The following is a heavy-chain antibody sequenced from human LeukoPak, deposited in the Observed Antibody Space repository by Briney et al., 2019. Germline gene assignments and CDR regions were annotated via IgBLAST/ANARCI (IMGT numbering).Heavy chain of an antibody. V-gene: IGHV4-59*01. CDR3: ARDYCSGGSCYSAAFDI. Sequence: PSETLSLTCTVSGGSFSSYYCSWIRQLPGKGLEWIGYIYYSGSTNYNPSLKSRVTISVDTSKNQFSLKLSSVTAADTAVYYCARDYCSGGSCYSAAFDIWGQGTMVTVSS. CDR1: GGSFSSYY. J-gene: IGHJ3*02. CDR2: IYYSGST. D-gene: IGHD2-15*01.